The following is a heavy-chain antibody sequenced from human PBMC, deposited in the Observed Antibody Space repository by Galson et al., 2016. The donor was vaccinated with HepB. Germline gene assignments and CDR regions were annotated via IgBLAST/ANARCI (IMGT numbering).Heavy chain of an antibody. D-gene: IGHD3-3*01. CDR1: GLIFSSSA. CDR3: AKDSVDVWSAYGV. CDR2: ISGGGGQT. J-gene: IGHJ6*02. V-gene: IGHV3-23*01. Sequence: SLRLSCAGSGLIFSSSAMSWVRQAPGKGLEWVSGISGGGGQTYYADSVKARFIISRDNSKNTLYLQMNSLRAEDTALYYCAKDSVDVWSAYGVWGQGTSVTVTS.